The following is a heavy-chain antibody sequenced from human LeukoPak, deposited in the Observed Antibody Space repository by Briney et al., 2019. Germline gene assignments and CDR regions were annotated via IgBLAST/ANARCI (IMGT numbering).Heavy chain of an antibody. V-gene: IGHV5-51*01. D-gene: IGHD2-15*01. CDR1: GYSFTSYW. Sequence: GESLKISCQGSGYSFTSYWIGWVRQMPGKGLECMGIIYPGDSDTRYSPSFQGQVTTSAAKTISTAYLLWSSLKPSDTDMYYCARIEITGEYCGSSNCSTDAFDLGGQGTMVTVSS. J-gene: IGHJ3*01. CDR3: ARIEITGEYCGSSNCSTDAFDL. CDR2: IYPGDSDT.